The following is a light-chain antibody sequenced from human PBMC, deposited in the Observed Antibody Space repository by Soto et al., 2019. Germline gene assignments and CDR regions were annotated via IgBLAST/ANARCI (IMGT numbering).Light chain of an antibody. CDR1: QSVSSN. Sequence: EIVMTQSPATLSVSPGERATLSCRASQSVSSNLAWYQQKPGQAPRLLIYDASTRATVIPARFSGSGSGTEFTLTISSLQSEDFAVYYCQQRSSWPIAFGQGTRLEIK. CDR3: QQRSSWPIA. J-gene: IGKJ5*01. V-gene: IGKV3-15*01. CDR2: DAS.